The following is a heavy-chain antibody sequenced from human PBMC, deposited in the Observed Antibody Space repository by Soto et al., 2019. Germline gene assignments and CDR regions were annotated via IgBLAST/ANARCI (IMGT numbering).Heavy chain of an antibody. CDR2: IIPILGTA. J-gene: IGHJ4*02. D-gene: IGHD3-9*01. Sequence: QVQLVQSGAEVKKPGSSVKVSCKASGGTFSSYAISWVRQAPGQGLEWMGGIIPILGTANYAQKFQGRVTITADEAPSTAYVELSSLRSEDTAVYYCAREISRYDISFYYFDHLGQGTLVTVSS. CDR3: AREISRYDISFYYFDH. CDR1: GGTFSSYA. V-gene: IGHV1-69*01.